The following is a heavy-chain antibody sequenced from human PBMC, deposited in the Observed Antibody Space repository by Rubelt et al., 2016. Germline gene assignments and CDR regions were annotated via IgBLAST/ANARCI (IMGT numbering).Heavy chain of an antibody. CDR1: GGSFSGYY. D-gene: IGHD6-19*01. CDR2: INHSGST. Sequence: QVQLQQWGAGLLKPSETLSLTCAVYGGSFSGYYWSWIRQPPGKGLEWIGEINHSGSTNYNPSLKRRVTISVDTYKNQFYLKLSSVTAADTAVYYCARVSGWYRAPGQDFDYWGQGTLVTVSS. CDR3: ARVSGWYRAPGQDFDY. J-gene: IGHJ4*02. V-gene: IGHV4-34*02.